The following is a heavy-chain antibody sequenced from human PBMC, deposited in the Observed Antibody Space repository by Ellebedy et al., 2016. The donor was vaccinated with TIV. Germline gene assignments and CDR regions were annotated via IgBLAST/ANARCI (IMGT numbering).Heavy chain of an antibody. V-gene: IGHV3-48*03. CDR1: GFAFSGYE. CDR2: ISTRGNTI. Sequence: GESLKISCAASGFAFSGYEMNWVRQAPGKGLEWVSYISTRGNTIYYADSVKGRFTMSRDNAKNSLYLQMNSLRAEDTAVYYCAKDRGGYASRTFDYWGQGTLVTVSS. J-gene: IGHJ4*02. CDR3: AKDRGGYASRTFDY. D-gene: IGHD5-12*01.